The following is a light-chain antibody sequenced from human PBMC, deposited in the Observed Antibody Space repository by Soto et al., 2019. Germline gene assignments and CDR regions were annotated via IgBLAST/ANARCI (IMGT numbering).Light chain of an antibody. V-gene: IGKV3-15*01. CDR2: DAS. J-gene: IGKJ1*01. Sequence: EIVMTQSPATLSVSPGERATLSCRASQSVSSNLAWYQQKPGQAPRLLIYDASTRATGIPARFSGSGSGTEFTLTISGLQSEDFAVYYCQQYNNWPPWTFGQGTKVDNK. CDR3: QQYNNWPPWT. CDR1: QSVSSN.